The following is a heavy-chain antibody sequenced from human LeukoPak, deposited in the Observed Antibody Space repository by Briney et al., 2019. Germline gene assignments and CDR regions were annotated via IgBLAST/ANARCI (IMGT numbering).Heavy chain of an antibody. V-gene: IGHV3-30*18. J-gene: IGHJ4*02. CDR2: ISYDGSNK. D-gene: IGHD2-2*01. CDR3: AKAPLQYCSSTSCYFRAFDY. CDR1: GFTFSSYG. Sequence: GRSLRLSCAASGFTFSSYGMHWVRQAPGKGLEWVAVISYDGSNKYYADSVKGRFTISRDNSKNTLYLQMNSLRAEDTAVYYCAKAPLQYCSSTSCYFRAFDYWGQGTLVTVSS.